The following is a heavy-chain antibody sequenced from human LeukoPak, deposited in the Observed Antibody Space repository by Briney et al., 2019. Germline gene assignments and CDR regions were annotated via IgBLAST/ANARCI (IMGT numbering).Heavy chain of an antibody. CDR3: ARGRGAAATYNYYYMDV. CDR2: IIPIFGTA. D-gene: IGHD6-13*01. J-gene: IGHJ6*03. Sequence: ASVKVSCKASGGTFSSYAISWVRQAPGQGLEWMGGIIPIFGTASYAQKFQGRVTITTDESTSTAYMELSSLRSEDTAVYYCARGRGAAATYNYYYMDVWGKGTTVTVSS. V-gene: IGHV1-69*05. CDR1: GGTFSSYA.